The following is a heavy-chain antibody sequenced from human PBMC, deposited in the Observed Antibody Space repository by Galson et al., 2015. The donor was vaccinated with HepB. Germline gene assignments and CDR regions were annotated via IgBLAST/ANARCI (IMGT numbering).Heavy chain of an antibody. J-gene: IGHJ4*02. CDR2: ISSSSSYT. CDR1: GFTFSDYY. D-gene: IGHD2-21*02. V-gene: IGHV3-11*06. CDR3: ARVSLRVTLIDY. Sequence: SLRLSCAASGFTFSDYYMSWIRQAPGKGLEWVSYISSSSSYTNYADSVKGRFTISRDNAKNSLYLQMNSLRAEDTAVYYCARVSLRVTLIDYWGQGTLVTVSS.